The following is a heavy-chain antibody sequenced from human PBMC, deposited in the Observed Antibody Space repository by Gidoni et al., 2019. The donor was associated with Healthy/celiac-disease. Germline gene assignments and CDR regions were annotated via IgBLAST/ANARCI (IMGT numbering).Heavy chain of an antibody. CDR3: ARFARYDCTNGVCYRPRVAGPFDI. CDR1: GGSISSSSYS. D-gene: IGHD2-8*01. CDR2: IFYSGST. J-gene: IGHJ3*02. Sequence: QLQLQESGPGLVKPSETLSLTCTVSGGSISSSSYSWGWIRQPPGKGLEWIGSIFYSGSTYYNPSLKSRVTISVDTSKNQFSRKLSSVTAADTAVYYCARFARYDCTNGVCYRPRVAGPFDIWGQGTMVTVSS. V-gene: IGHV4-39*01.